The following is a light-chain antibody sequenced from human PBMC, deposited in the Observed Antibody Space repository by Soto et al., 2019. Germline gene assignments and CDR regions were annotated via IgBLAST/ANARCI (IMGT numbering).Light chain of an antibody. V-gene: IGKV3-11*01. CDR2: DTS. Sequence: EIVLTLSPVTLSSSTGERATLSCRASQTVSSKLAWYQHKPGQAPRLLIYDTSNRAGGIPARFSGSGSGTDFTLTISSLQPEDVARYYSHEWESLPRTSGQGTKV. CDR3: HEWESLPRT. CDR1: QTVSSK. J-gene: IGKJ1*01.